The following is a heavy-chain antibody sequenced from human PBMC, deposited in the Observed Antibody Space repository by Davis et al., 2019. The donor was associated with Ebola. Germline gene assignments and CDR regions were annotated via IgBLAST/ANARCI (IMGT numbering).Heavy chain of an antibody. J-gene: IGHJ6*02. V-gene: IGHV1-46*01. CDR1: GYTFTSYY. CDR3: ARGRRITIFGGYYGLDV. Sequence: ASVKVSCKASGYTFTSYYMHWVRQAPGQGLEWMGIINPSGGSTSYAQKFQGRVTMTRDTSTSTVYMELSSLRSEDTAVYYCARGRRITIFGGYYGLDVWGQGTTVTVSS. D-gene: IGHD3-3*01. CDR2: INPSGGST.